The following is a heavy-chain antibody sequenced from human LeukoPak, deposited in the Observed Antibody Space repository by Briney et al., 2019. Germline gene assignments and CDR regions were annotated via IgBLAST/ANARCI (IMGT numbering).Heavy chain of an antibody. CDR1: GGSISSGGYS. J-gene: IGHJ3*02. V-gene: IGHV4-30-2*01. D-gene: IGHD3-22*01. CDR3: AREDSSGNYYQGAFDI. Sequence: SQTPSLTCAVSGGSISSGGYSWSWIRQPPGKGLEWIGYIYHSGSTYYNPSLKSRVTISVYRSKNQFSLKLSSVTAADTAVYYCAREDSSGNYYQGAFDIWGQGTMVTVSS. CDR2: IYHSGST.